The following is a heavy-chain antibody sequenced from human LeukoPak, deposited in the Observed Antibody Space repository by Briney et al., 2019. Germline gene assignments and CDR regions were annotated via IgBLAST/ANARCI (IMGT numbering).Heavy chain of an antibody. J-gene: IGHJ6*03. CDR1: GGSISSYY. D-gene: IGHD2-15*01. CDR2: IYYSGST. CDR3: ARGYCSGGSCYSYYYYNYMDV. Sequence: SETLSLTCTVSGGSISSYYWGWIRQPPGKGLEWIGSIYYSGSTYYNPSLKSRVTISVDTSKNQFSLKLSSVTAADTAVYYCARGYCSGGSCYSYYYYNYMDVWGKGTAVTVSS. V-gene: IGHV4-39*07.